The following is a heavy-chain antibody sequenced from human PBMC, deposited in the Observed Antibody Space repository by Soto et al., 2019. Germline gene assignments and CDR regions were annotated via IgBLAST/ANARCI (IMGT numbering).Heavy chain of an antibody. V-gene: IGHV3-11*05. CDR3: ARERHIVGATKGFAY. D-gene: IGHD1-26*01. J-gene: IGHJ4*02. CDR1: GFTFSDYY. Sequence: QVQLVESGGGLVKPGGSLRLSCAASGFTFSDYYMSWIRQAPGKGLEWVSYISSSSSYTNYADSVKGRFTISRDNAKNSLYLQMNSLRAEDTAVYYCARERHIVGATKGFAYWGQGTLVTVSS. CDR2: ISSSSSYT.